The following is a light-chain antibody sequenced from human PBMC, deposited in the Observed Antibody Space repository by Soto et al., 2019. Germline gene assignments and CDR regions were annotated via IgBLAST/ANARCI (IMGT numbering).Light chain of an antibody. CDR3: QQYDGSPRT. Sequence: EIVMTQSPATLSVSPGERATLSCRASQSVSSNLTWYQQKPGQAPRIIIFAASGRATGIPDRFSGSGSGTDFTLTISRLEPEDFAVYYCQQYDGSPRTFGQGTKVDIK. J-gene: IGKJ1*01. CDR2: AAS. CDR1: QSVSSN. V-gene: IGKV3-20*01.